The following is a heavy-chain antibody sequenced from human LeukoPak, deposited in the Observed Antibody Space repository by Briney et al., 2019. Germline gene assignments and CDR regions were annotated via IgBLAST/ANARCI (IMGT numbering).Heavy chain of an antibody. CDR1: GFTFRNFG. CDR3: AKDPSSICSRGLDY. V-gene: IGHV3-30*02. Sequence: PGGSLRLSCAASGFTFRNFGMHWVRQAPGKGLEWVASISYDGGNKYYADSVKGRFTISRDNSKNALYLQMNSLRAEDTAVYYCAKDPSSICSRGLDYWGQGTLVTVSS. CDR2: ISYDGGNK. D-gene: IGHD2-2*01. J-gene: IGHJ4*02.